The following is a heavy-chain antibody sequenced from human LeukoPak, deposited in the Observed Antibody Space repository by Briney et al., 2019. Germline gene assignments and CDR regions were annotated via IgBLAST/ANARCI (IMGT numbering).Heavy chain of an antibody. J-gene: IGHJ4*02. CDR3: AKDIGVLAYCGGDCYFDY. V-gene: IGHV3-9*01. D-gene: IGHD2-21*02. CDR2: ISWNSGSI. Sequence: GGSLRLSCAASGFTFDDYATHWVRQAPGKDLEWVSGISWNSGSIGYADSVKGRFTISRDNAKNSLYLQMNSLRAEDTALYYCAKDIGVLAYCGGDCYFDYWGQGTLVTVSS. CDR1: GFTFDDYA.